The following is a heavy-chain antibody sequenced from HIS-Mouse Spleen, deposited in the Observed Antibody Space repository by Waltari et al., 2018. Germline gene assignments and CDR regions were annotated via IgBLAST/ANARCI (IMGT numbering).Heavy chain of an antibody. CDR2: IYYSGRT. Sequence: QLQLQESGPGLVKPSENLSLTCTVSGGSISSSSYYWGWIRQPPGKGLEWIGSIYYSGRTYYNPSLKSRVTISVDTSKNQFSLKLSSVTAADTAVYYCAREIPYSSSWYDWYFDLWGRGTLVTVSS. CDR1: GGSISSSSYY. J-gene: IGHJ2*01. CDR3: AREIPYSSSWYDWYFDL. V-gene: IGHV4-39*07. D-gene: IGHD6-13*01.